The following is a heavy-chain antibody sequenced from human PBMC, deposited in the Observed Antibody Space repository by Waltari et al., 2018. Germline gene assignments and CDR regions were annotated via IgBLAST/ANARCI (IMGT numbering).Heavy chain of an antibody. D-gene: IGHD5-18*01. V-gene: IGHV3-74*01. CDR2: IKSDGSSI. CDR1: GLRFSAYW. Sequence: EVQLVEAGGDIVQPGESVRHDCAASGLRFSAYWMHWVRKVPGKGLVWVSRIKSDGSSISYSDSVKGRFTISRDNSKNMLYLQLNSLRAEDTAVYYCARKGGRGYTYGPFYYDSWGQGTLVTVSS. CDR3: ARKGGRGYTYGPFYYDS. J-gene: IGHJ4*02.